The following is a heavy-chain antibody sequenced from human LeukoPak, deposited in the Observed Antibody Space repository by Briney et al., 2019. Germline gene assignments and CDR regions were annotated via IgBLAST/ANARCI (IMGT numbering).Heavy chain of an antibody. CDR1: GFTFRSYA. Sequence: PGGSLRLPCAASGFTFRSYAMSWVRQAPGKGLEWVSGISGIGGTSYYADSVKGRFTISRDNSKNTLYLQMNSLRDEDTAVYYCAKFYSLYDFDYWGQGTLVTVSS. D-gene: IGHD3-3*01. J-gene: IGHJ4*02. CDR2: ISGIGGTS. V-gene: IGHV3-23*01. CDR3: AKFYSLYDFDY.